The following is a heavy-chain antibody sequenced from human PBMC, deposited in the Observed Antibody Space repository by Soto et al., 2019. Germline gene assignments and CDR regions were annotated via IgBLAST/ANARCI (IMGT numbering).Heavy chain of an antibody. CDR1: GFTFSSYG. CDR2: ISYDGSNK. D-gene: IGHD6-13*01. Sequence: GSLRLSCAASGFTFSSYGMHWVRQAPGKGLEWVAVISYDGSNKYYADSVKGRFTISRDNSKNTLYLQMNSLRAEDTAVYCCAKGQPGIAAAGTREYYYYGMDVWGQGTTVTVSS. V-gene: IGHV3-30*18. CDR3: AKGQPGIAAAGTREYYYYGMDV. J-gene: IGHJ6*02.